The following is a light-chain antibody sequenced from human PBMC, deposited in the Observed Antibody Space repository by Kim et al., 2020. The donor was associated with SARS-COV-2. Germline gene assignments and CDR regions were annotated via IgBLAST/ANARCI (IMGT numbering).Light chain of an antibody. CDR2: QNN. J-gene: IGLJ2*01. V-gene: IGLV3-1*01. CDR3: QAWDSSTGV. CDR1: KLDNAY. Sequence: SSELTQPPSVSVSPGQTASIACSGDKLDNAYACWYQQKPGQSPVLIIYQNNKRPSGIPERFSGSNSGNTATLTISGTQAMDEADYYCQAWDSSTGVFGGGTQLTVL.